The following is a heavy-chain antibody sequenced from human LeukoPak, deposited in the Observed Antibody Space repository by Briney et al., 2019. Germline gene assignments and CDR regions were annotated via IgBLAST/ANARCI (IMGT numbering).Heavy chain of an antibody. CDR3: GRPTKFWLIQGDGVDV. V-gene: IGHV3-23*01. Sequence: AGGSLRLSCAASGFTFTTCAMTWVRQAPGKGLEWVSSIGAGGAATFYSDSVKGRFTISRDNSMNTLYLQMNSLRAADTAVYYCGRPTKFWLIQGDGVDVWGQGTTVTVSS. CDR1: GFTFTTCA. D-gene: IGHD6-19*01. CDR2: IGAGGAAT. J-gene: IGHJ6*02.